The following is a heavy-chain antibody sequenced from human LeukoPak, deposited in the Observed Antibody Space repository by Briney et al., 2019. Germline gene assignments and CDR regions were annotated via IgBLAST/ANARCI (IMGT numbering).Heavy chain of an antibody. Sequence: GGSLRLSCAASGFTFSSYAMSRVRQAPGKGLEWVSAISGSGGSTYYADSVKGRFTISRDNPKNTLYLQMNSLRVEDTAVYYCAKRGHDGIWYWYFDLWGRGTLVTVSS. CDR3: AKRGHDGIWYWYFDL. CDR1: GFTFSSYA. J-gene: IGHJ2*01. CDR2: ISGSGGST. V-gene: IGHV3-23*01. D-gene: IGHD3-16*01.